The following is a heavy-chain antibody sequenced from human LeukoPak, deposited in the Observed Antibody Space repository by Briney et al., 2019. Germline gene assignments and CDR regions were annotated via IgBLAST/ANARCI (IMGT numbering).Heavy chain of an antibody. D-gene: IGHD3-3*01. J-gene: IGHJ4*02. CDR3: ACANEGMVINY. CDR1: GFTVSSNY. CDR2: IYSGGST. V-gene: IGHV3-66*01. Sequence: PGGSLRLSCAASGFTVSSNYMSWDRQAPGKGLEWVSVIYSGGSTYYADSVKGRFTISRDNSKNTLYLQMNSLRAEDTAVYYCACANEGMVINYWGQGTLVTVSS.